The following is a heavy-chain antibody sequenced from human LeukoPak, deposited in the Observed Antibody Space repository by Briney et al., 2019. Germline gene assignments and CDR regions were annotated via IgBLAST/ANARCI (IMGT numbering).Heavy chain of an antibody. CDR2: IYHSGST. D-gene: IGHD2-2*01. CDR1: GGSISSGGYS. CDR3: ARQTPILVVPAAIYDY. Sequence: PSETLSLTCAVSGGSISSGGYSWSWIRQPPGKGLEWIGYIYHSGSTYYNPSLKSRVTISVDTSKNQFSLKLSSVTAADTAVYYCARQTPILVVPAAIYDYWGQGTLVTVSS. J-gene: IGHJ4*02. V-gene: IGHV4-30-2*01.